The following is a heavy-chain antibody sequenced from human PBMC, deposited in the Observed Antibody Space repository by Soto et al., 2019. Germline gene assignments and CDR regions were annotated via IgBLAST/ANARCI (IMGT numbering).Heavy chain of an antibody. J-gene: IGHJ4*02. V-gene: IGHV4-59*01. CDR1: GGSISSYY. CDR3: ARLKGSGSYSDYYFDY. D-gene: IGHD3-10*01. Sequence: SETLSLTCTVSGGSISSYYWSWIRQPPGKGLEWIGYIYYSGSTNYNPSLKSRVTISVDTSKNQFSLKLSSVTAADTAVYYCARLKGSGSYSDYYFDYWGQGTLVTVSS. CDR2: IYYSGST.